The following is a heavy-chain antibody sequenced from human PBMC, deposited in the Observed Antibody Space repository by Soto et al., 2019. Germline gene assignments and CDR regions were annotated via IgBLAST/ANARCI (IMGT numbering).Heavy chain of an antibody. CDR3: ARSPYYYDSSNYYGY. CDR2: IRQNSNKK. CDR1: GFIFSSYW. V-gene: IGHV3-7*01. J-gene: IGHJ4*02. Sequence: GGSVRLSCAASGFIFSSYWMSWVRQAPGKGLEWVANIRQNSNKKYYVDFVKGRFTISRDNAKNSLYLQLNSLRDEDTAVYYSARSPYYYDSSNYYGYWGQGTLVTVSS. D-gene: IGHD3-22*01.